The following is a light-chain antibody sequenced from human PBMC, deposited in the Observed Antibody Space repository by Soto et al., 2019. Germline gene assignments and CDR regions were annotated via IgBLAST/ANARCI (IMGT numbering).Light chain of an antibody. V-gene: IGLV1-51*01. Sequence: QFVLTQPPSVSAAPGQKVTISCSGSRSNIGGNSVSWYHQLPGPAPKLLIYDDDKRPSGIPDRFSGSKSGRSATLGITGFRTGDEADYYCGSWDRSLSAYVCGKGTKVT. CDR1: RSNIGGNS. J-gene: IGLJ1*01. CDR3: GSWDRSLSAYV. CDR2: DDD.